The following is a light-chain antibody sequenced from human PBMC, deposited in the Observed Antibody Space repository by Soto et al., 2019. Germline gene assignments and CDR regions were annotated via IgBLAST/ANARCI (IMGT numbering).Light chain of an antibody. CDR2: AAS. V-gene: IGKV1-39*01. Sequence: DIQMTQSPSSLSASVGDGVTITCRASQTISGYLNWYQQKPGKAPKLLIDAASSLQSGVPSRFSGSGSGTDFALTISSLQPEDYATYYCQQSYSTPYTFGQGTKLEIK. CDR3: QQSYSTPYT. CDR1: QTISGY. J-gene: IGKJ2*01.